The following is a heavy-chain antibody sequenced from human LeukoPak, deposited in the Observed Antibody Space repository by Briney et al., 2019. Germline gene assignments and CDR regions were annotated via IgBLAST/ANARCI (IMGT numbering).Heavy chain of an antibody. J-gene: IGHJ4*02. CDR3: ARAAMGTARGFDH. V-gene: IGHV1-69*13. CDR1: GSTFSSYA. CDR2: IIPIFGTA. D-gene: IGHD5-18*01. Sequence: SVKVSCKASGSTFSSYAISWVRQAPGQGLEWMGGIIPIFGTADYAQKFQGRVTITADESTGTAYMELSSLRSEDTAVYYCARAAMGTARGFDHWGQGTLVTVSS.